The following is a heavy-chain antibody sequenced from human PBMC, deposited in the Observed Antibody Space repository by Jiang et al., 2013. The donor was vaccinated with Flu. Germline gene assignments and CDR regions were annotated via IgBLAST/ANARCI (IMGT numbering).Heavy chain of an antibody. J-gene: IGHJ4*02. CDR3: ASQYYDFWSGYYTPNFDY. CDR2: IYYSGST. Sequence: GLVKPSETLSLTCTVSGGSISSSSYYWGWIRQPPGKGLEWIGSIYYSGSTYYNPSLKSRVTISVDTSKNQFSLKLSSVTAADTAVYYCASQYYDFWSGYYTPNFDYWGQGTLVTVSS. V-gene: IGHV4-39*01. D-gene: IGHD3-3*01. CDR1: GGSISSSSYY.